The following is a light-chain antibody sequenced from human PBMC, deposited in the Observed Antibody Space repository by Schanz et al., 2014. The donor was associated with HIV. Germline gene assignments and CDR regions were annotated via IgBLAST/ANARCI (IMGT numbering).Light chain of an antibody. CDR3: IAYTSDTVL. Sequence: QSALTQPPSASGSPGQSITISCSGTNRDIGGYNSVSWFQQHPGKAPQLMICDDSRRPSGVSNRFSGSKSDNTASLTISGLQPEDEADYYCIAYTSDTVLFGGGTKLTVL. CDR2: DDS. V-gene: IGLV2-14*03. CDR1: NRDIGGYNS. J-gene: IGLJ2*01.